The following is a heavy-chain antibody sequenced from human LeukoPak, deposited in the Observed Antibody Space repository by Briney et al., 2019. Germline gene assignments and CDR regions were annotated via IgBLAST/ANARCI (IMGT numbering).Heavy chain of an antibody. D-gene: IGHD3-10*01. CDR3: ARDYYGSFDY. V-gene: IGHV4-39*07. CDR2: IYYSGST. CDR1: GGSTSSSSYY. J-gene: IGHJ4*02. Sequence: SETLSLTCTVSGGSTSSSSYYWGWIRQPPGKGLEWIGSIYYSGSTYYNPSLKSRVTISVDTSKNQFSLKLSSVTAADTAVYYCARDYYGSFDYWGQGTLVTVSS.